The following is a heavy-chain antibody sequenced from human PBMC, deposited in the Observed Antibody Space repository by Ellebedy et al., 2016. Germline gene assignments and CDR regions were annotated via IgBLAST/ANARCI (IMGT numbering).Heavy chain of an antibody. CDR1: GFTFSSYG. J-gene: IGHJ3*02. D-gene: IGHD6-13*01. CDR2: IWYDGSNK. CDR3: ARELIDRIAAQRAFDI. V-gene: IGHV3-33*08. Sequence: GGSLRLSCAASGFTFSSYGMHWVRQAPGKGLEWVAVIWYDGSNKYYADSVKGRFTISRDNSKNTLYLQMNSLRAEDTAVYYCARELIDRIAAQRAFDIWGQGTMVTVSS.